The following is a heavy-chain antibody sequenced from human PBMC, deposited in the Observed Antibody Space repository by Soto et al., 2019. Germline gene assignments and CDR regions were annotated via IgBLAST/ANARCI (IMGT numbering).Heavy chain of an antibody. CDR2: ISSSSSYI. CDR3: ARFDEGIAKLDY. V-gene: IGHV3-21*01. Sequence: GGSLILSCAASGFTFSSYSMNWVRQAPGKGLEWVSSISSSSSYIYYADSVKGRFTISRDNAKNSLYLQMNSLRAEDTAVYYCARFDEGIAKLDYWGQGTLVTVSS. J-gene: IGHJ4*02. CDR1: GFTFSSYS. D-gene: IGHD6-13*01.